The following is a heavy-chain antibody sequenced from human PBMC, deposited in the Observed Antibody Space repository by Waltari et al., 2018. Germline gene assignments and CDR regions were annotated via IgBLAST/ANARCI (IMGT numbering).Heavy chain of an antibody. CDR1: GFPFSSYA. CDR2: ISGSGGST. V-gene: IGHV3-23*01. Sequence: EVQLLESGGGLVQPGGSLRLSCAASGFPFSSYAMSWVRQAPGKGLEWVSAISGSGGSTYYADSVKGRFTISRDNSKNTLYLQMNSLRAEDTAVYYCARNSLLVGAPDYWGQGTLVTVSS. J-gene: IGHJ4*02. D-gene: IGHD1-26*01. CDR3: ARNSLLVGAPDY.